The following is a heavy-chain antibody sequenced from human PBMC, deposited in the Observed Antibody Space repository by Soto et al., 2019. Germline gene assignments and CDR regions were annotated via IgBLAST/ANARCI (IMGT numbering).Heavy chain of an antibody. CDR3: ARDGPIVGATAAFDI. Sequence: EVQLLESGGGLVQPGGSLRLSCAASGFTFSTYAMSWVRQAPGKGLEWVSAIKGPGDRTYYADSVKGRFTISRDNSKNSLYLQMNSLRAEDTAVYYCARDGPIVGATAAFDIWGQGTMVTVSS. V-gene: IGHV3-23*01. CDR1: GFTFSTYA. J-gene: IGHJ3*02. D-gene: IGHD1-26*01. CDR2: IKGPGDRT.